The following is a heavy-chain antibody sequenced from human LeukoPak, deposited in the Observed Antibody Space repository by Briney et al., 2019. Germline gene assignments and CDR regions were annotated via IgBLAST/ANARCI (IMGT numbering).Heavy chain of an antibody. J-gene: IGHJ6*04. CDR1: GGSISSYY. CDR2: IYYSGST. Sequence: PSETLSLTCTVSGGSISSYYWSWIRQPPGKGLEWIGYIYYSGSTNYNPSLKSRVTISVDTSKNQFSLKLSSVTAADTAVYYCARYITMVRGVYYYGMDVWGKGTTVTACS. V-gene: IGHV4-59*01. D-gene: IGHD3-10*01. CDR3: ARYITMVRGVYYYGMDV.